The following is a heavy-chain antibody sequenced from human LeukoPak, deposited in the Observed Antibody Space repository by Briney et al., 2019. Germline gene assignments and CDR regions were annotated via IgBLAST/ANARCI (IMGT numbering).Heavy chain of an antibody. J-gene: IGHJ6*03. Sequence: GGSLRPSCAASGFTFSSYAMCWVRQAPGKGLEWVSGISGSGGSTYYLDSVKGRFTISRDNSKNTLYLQMNSLRAEDTAVYYCAKDFDGSTWFGRNYMDVWGKGTTVTVSS. V-gene: IGHV3-23*01. CDR2: ISGSGGST. CDR3: AKDFDGSTWFGRNYMDV. CDR1: GFTFSSYA. D-gene: IGHD6-13*01.